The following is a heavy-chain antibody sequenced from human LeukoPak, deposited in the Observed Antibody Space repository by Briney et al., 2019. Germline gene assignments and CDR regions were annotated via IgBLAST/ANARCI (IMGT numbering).Heavy chain of an antibody. CDR1: GGSFSGHY. D-gene: IGHD3-16*01. J-gene: IGHJ4*02. CDR3: ARDQGGVDY. Sequence: SETLSLTCAVYGGSFSGHYWSWIRQPPGKGLEWIGEINHSGSTNYNPSLKSRVTISVDKSKNQFSLKLSSVTAADTAVYYCARDQGGVDYWGQGTLVTVSS. CDR2: INHSGST. V-gene: IGHV4-34*01.